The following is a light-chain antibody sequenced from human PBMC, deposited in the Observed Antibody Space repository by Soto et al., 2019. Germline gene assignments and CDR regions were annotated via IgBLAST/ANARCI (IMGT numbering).Light chain of an antibody. CDR2: EVT. J-gene: IGLJ1*01. V-gene: IGLV2-14*01. Sequence: QSVLTQPASVSGSPGQSITISCIGTSSDIGAYNYVSWYQQHPGKVPKLMIYEVTNRPSGLSNRFSGSKSGNTASLTISGLQAEDEADYFCSSYTSSSTLYVFGTGTKVTDL. CDR1: SSDIGAYNY. CDR3: SSYTSSSTLYV.